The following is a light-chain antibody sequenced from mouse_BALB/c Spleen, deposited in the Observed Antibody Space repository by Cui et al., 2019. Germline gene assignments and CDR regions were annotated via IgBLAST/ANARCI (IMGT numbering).Light chain of an antibody. V-gene: IGKV4-57*01. J-gene: IGKJ2*01. CDR3: QQRSSYPYT. Sequence: QIVLTQSPAIMSASPGEKVTITCSASSSVSYMHWFQHKPGTSPKLWIYSTSNLASGVPARFSGSGSGTSYSLTISRMEAEDAATYYCQQRSSYPYTFGGGTKLEIK. CDR2: STS. CDR1: SSVSY.